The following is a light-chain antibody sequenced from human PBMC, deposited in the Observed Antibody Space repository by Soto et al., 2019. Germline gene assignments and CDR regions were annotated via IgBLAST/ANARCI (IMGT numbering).Light chain of an antibody. CDR3: QQYNNWPLT. CDR2: DAS. Sequence: EIMMTQSPATLSVSPGERATLSCRASQSVRSNLAWYHQKPGQAPRLLIYDASTRATGIPARFSGSGSGTEFTLTISSLQSEDFAVYYCQQYNNWPLTFGGGTKAEIK. V-gene: IGKV3-15*01. J-gene: IGKJ4*01. CDR1: QSVRSN.